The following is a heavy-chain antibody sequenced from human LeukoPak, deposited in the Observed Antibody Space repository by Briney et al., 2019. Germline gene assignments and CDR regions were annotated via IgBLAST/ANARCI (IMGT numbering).Heavy chain of an antibody. Sequence: PSETLSLTCTVSGASISNYYWSWIRQPPGKGLEWIGYIYYTGRTNFNPSLKSRVTMSVDTSKNQLSLKLSSVTAADTAVYYCASAGALRGPFDYWGQGTLVTVSS. CDR3: ASAGALRGPFDY. CDR2: IYYTGRT. V-gene: IGHV4-59*01. J-gene: IGHJ4*02. CDR1: GASISNYY. D-gene: IGHD1-26*01.